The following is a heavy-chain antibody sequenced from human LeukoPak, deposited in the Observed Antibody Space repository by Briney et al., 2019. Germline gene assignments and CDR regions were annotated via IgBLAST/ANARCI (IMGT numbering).Heavy chain of an antibody. Sequence: SQTLSLTCTVSGGSISSGGYYWSWIRQHPGTGLEWIGYIYYSGSTYYNPSLKSRVTISVDTSKNQFSLKLSSVTAADTAVYYCARARDYGGNLYYFDYWGQGTLVTVSS. CDR2: IYYSGST. CDR1: GGSISSGGYY. V-gene: IGHV4-31*03. D-gene: IGHD4-23*01. J-gene: IGHJ4*02. CDR3: ARARDYGGNLYYFDY.